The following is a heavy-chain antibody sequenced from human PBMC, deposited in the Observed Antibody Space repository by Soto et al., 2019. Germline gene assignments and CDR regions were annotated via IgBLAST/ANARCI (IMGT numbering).Heavy chain of an antibody. CDR3: ARDPPTLRYFDWLPTYGMDV. J-gene: IGHJ6*02. Sequence: GGSLRLSCAASGVTFSSYSMNWVRQAPGKGLEWVSSISSSSSYIYYADSVKGRFTISRDNAKNSLYLQMNSLRAEDTAVYYCARDPPTLRYFDWLPTYGMDVWGQGTTVTVSS. D-gene: IGHD3-9*01. CDR2: ISSSSSYI. V-gene: IGHV3-21*01. CDR1: GVTFSSYS.